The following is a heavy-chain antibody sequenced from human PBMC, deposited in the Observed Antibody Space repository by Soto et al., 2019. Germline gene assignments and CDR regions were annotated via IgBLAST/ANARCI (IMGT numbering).Heavy chain of an antibody. D-gene: IGHD1-1*01. V-gene: IGHV3-48*02. Sequence: EVELVESGGGLVQPGGSLRLSCAASGFTFSDYAMNWVRQAPGKGLEWVSGIGITGKSGDYADSVRGRFTMSRDNARNSVHLQMSSLREEETGVYYCARYDDYAFDIWGQGTMVTVS. CDR2: IGITGKSG. CDR3: ARYDDYAFDI. J-gene: IGHJ3*02. CDR1: GFTFSDYA.